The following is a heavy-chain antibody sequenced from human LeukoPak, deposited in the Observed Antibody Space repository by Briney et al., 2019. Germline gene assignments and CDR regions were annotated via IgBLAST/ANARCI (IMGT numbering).Heavy chain of an antibody. Sequence: GGSLRLSCAASGFTFSSSAMSWVRQAPGKGLEWVSAISNNGGYTYYADSVQGRFTISRDNSKSTLCLQMNSLRAEDTAVYYCAKTDSSGYYYGTFDYWGQGTLVTVSS. V-gene: IGHV3-23*01. CDR2: ISNNGGYT. J-gene: IGHJ4*02. CDR3: AKTDSSGYYYGTFDY. D-gene: IGHD3-22*01. CDR1: GFTFSSSA.